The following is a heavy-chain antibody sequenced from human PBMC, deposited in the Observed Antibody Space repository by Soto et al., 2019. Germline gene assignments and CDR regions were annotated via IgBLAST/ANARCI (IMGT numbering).Heavy chain of an antibody. Sequence: SQTLSLTGTGSGGSISSSSYYWGWIRQPPANPLEWIGSIYYSGSTYYNRSLTSRVTISVDTSKNQFSLKLSSVTAADTAVYYCARHMGDTGYSSSWYSSSARRPPDYWGQGTLVTVYS. CDR3: ARHMGDTGYSSSWYSSSARRPPDY. CDR1: GGSISSSSYY. V-gene: IGHV4-39*01. CDR2: IYYSGST. J-gene: IGHJ4*02. D-gene: IGHD6-13*01.